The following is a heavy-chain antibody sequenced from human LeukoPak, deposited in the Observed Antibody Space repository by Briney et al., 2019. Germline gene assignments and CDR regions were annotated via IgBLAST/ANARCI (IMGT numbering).Heavy chain of an antibody. CDR3: ARKAYGDFWYFDL. Sequence: PSETLSLTCTVSGGSISSHYWSWIRQPPGKGLEWIGYIYYSGSTNYNPSLTSRVTISVDTSKKQFSLKLTSVTAADTAIYYCARKAYGDFWYFDLWGRGTLVTVSS. V-gene: IGHV4-59*08. D-gene: IGHD4-17*01. CDR2: IYYSGST. J-gene: IGHJ2*01. CDR1: GGSISSHY.